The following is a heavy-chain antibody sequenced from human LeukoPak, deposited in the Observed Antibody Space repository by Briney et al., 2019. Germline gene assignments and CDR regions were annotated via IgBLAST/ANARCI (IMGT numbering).Heavy chain of an antibody. CDR3: AKCGVNFNYFDS. CDR2: ISGSGGGT. D-gene: IGHD4/OR15-4a*01. CDR1: GFTFSSHA. Sequence: AGGSLRLSCAASGFTFSSHAMSWVRQAPGKGLEWVSGISGSGGGTSYADSVKGRFTISGDNSKNTLYLQMNSLRAEDTAIYYCAKCGVNFNYFDSWGQGTLVTVSS. V-gene: IGHV3-23*01. J-gene: IGHJ4*02.